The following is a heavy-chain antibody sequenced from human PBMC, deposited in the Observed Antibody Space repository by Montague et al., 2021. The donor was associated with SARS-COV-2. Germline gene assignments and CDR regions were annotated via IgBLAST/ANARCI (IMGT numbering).Heavy chain of an antibody. J-gene: IGHJ4*02. V-gene: IGHV3-23*01. CDR2: LSGSDGSL. D-gene: IGHD6-19*01. CDR3: AKVLGGWFPFPADY. CDR1: GFTFSSYA. Sequence: SLRLSCAASGFTFSSYAMSWVRQTPGKGLEWVSALSGSDGSLYYADSVKGRFTISRDNSKNTVYLWVNSLRADDTALYYCAKVLGGWFPFPADYWGQGTLVTVSS.